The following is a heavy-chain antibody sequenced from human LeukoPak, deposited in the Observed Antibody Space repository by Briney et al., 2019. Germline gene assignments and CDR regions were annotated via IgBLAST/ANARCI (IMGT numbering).Heavy chain of an antibody. Sequence: PGWSLRLSCAASGFTFSSYSMNWVRQAPGKGLEWVSYISSSSSTIYYADSVKGRFTISRDNAKNSLYLQMNSLRDEDTAVYYCARDLGGRYSSSLYYYFDYWGQGTLVTVSS. CDR1: GFTFSSYS. D-gene: IGHD6-13*01. CDR2: ISSSSSTI. J-gene: IGHJ4*02. CDR3: ARDLGGRYSSSLYYYFDY. V-gene: IGHV3-48*02.